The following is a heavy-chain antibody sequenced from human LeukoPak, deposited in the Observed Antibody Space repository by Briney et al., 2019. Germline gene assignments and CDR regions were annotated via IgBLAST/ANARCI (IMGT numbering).Heavy chain of an antibody. CDR1: GGSFSGYY. D-gene: IGHD2-2*01. Sequence: SETLSLTCAVYGGSFSGYYWSWIRQLPGKGLEWIGEINHSGSTNYNPSLKSRVTISVDTSKNQFSLKLSSVTAADTAVYYCAREMRYCSSTGCRKDYFDYWGQGTLVTVSS. V-gene: IGHV4-34*01. CDR2: INHSGST. CDR3: AREMRYCSSTGCRKDYFDY. J-gene: IGHJ4*02.